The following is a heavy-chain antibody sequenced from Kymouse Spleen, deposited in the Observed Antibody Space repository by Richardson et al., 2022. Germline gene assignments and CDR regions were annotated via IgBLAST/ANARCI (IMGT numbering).Heavy chain of an antibody. CDR2: ISSSSSTI. J-gene: IGHJ4*02. D-gene: IGHD4-11,IGHD4-11*01. CDR3: ARLLPDYSNYPLDY. V-gene: IGHV3-48*02. CDR1: GFTFSSYS. Sequence: EVQLVESGGGLVQPGGSLRLSCAASGFTFSSYSMNWVRQAPGKGLEWVSYISSSSSTIYYADSVKGRFTISRDNAKNSLYLQMNSLRDEDTAVYYCARLLPDYSNYPLDYWGQGTLVTVSS.